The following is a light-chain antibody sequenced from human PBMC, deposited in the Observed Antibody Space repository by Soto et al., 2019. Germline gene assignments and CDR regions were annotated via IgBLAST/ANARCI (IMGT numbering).Light chain of an antibody. J-gene: IGLJ2*01. CDR3: CSYAGSSTFVV. CDR2: EDT. CDR1: RSDVGGYNL. Sequence: QSVLTQPASVSGSPGQSITISCTGNRSDVGGYNLVSWYQQNPGKAPKLMIYEDTKRPSGVSNRFSGSKSGNTASLTISGLQAEDEADYYCCSYAGSSTFVVFGGGTKLTVL. V-gene: IGLV2-23*02.